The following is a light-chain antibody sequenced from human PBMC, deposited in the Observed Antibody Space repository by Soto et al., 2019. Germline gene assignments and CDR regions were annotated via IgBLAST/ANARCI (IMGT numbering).Light chain of an antibody. V-gene: IGLV2-14*01. CDR3: SSHKGVNTRV. CDR2: EVT. Sequence: QSVLTQPASVSGSPGQSIAISCTGTSSDVGSYDYVSWYQQHPDKAPKLMIYEVTQRPSGVSNRFSGSKSGNTASLTISGLQAEDGADYYCSSHKGVNTRVFGTGPQLTVL. CDR1: SSDVGSYDY. J-gene: IGLJ1*01.